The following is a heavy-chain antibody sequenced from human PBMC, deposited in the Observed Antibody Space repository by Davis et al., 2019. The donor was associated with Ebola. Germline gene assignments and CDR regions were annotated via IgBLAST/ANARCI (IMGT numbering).Heavy chain of an antibody. V-gene: IGHV1-18*01. CDR2: ISAYNGNT. D-gene: IGHD6-13*01. CDR1: GYTFTSYA. CDR3: ARGLPSSCEDY. J-gene: IGHJ4*02. Sequence: ASVRVSCKASGYTFTSYAMHWVRQAPGQRLEWMGWISAYNGNTNYAQKLQGRVTMTTDTSTSTAYMELRSLRSDDTAVYYCARGLPSSCEDYWGQGTLVTVSS.